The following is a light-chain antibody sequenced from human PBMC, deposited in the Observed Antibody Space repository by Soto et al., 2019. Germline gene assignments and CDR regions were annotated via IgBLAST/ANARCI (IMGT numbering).Light chain of an antibody. V-gene: IGKV3-15*01. CDR1: QSVSSN. Sequence: IVITQSPATLSVSPGERATLSCRASQSVSSNLAWYQQKPGQAPRLLMYGASTRANGIPARFSGSGSGTDFTLTISRLEPEDFASYYCQQYGSTPGFTFGPGTKVDIK. CDR3: QQYGSTPGFT. CDR2: GAS. J-gene: IGKJ3*01.